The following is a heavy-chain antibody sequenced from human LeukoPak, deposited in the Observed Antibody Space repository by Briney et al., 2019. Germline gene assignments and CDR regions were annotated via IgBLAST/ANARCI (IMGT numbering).Heavy chain of an antibody. J-gene: IGHJ4*02. CDR2: ISSSGITI. D-gene: IGHD6-13*01. CDR1: GFTFSDYY. V-gene: IGHV3-11*01. CDR3: ARGFAIAAAGTAIDY. Sequence: PGGSLRLSCAASGFTFSDYYMSWIRQAPGKGLQWVSYISSSGITIYYADSVKGRSTISRDNSKNTLYLQMNSLRAEDTAVYYCARGFAIAAAGTAIDYWGQGTLVTVSS.